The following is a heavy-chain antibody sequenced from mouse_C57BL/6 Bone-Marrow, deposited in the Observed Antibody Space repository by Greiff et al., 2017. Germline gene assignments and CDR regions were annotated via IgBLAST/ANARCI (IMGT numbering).Heavy chain of an antibody. CDR1: GFTFSDYY. CDR3: ARYYYGSSYFDY. CDR2: ISNGGGST. J-gene: IGHJ2*01. D-gene: IGHD1-1*01. V-gene: IGHV5-12*01. Sequence: EVQLVESGGGLVQPGGSLKLSCAASGFTFSDYYMYWVRQTPEKRLEWVAYISNGGGSTDYPDTVKGRFTISRDNAKNTLYLQMSRLKSEDTAMYYCARYYYGSSYFDYWGQGTTLTVSS.